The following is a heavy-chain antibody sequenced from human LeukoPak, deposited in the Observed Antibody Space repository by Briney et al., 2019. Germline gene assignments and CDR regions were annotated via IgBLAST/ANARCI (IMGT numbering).Heavy chain of an antibody. CDR2: IKQDGSDK. V-gene: IGHV3-7*01. Sequence: HPGGSLRLSCEVSGFTFSSYWMNWVRQAPGKGLEWVANIKQDGSDKYYVDSVKGRFTISRDNAKNSLYLQMNSLRAEDTAVYYCAIIPRAAAGPSARSPFHYWGQGTLVIVSS. CDR3: AIIPRAAAGPSARSPFHY. D-gene: IGHD6-13*01. J-gene: IGHJ4*02. CDR1: GFTFSSYW.